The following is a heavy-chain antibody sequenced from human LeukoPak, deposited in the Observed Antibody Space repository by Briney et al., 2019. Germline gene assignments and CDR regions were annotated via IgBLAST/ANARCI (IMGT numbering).Heavy chain of an antibody. D-gene: IGHD2-8*01. CDR1: GFTFSSYA. CDR2: ISGSGGST. V-gene: IGHV3-23*01. Sequence: GGSLRLSCAASGFTFSSYAMSWVRQAPGKGLEWVSAISGSGGSTYYADSVKGRFTIPRDNSKNTLYLQMNSLRAEDAAVYYCAKVSTSGEADYWGQGTLVTVSS. CDR3: AKVSTSGEADY. J-gene: IGHJ4*02.